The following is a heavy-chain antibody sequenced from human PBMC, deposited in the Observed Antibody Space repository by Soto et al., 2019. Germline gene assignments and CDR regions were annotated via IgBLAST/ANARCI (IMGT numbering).Heavy chain of an antibody. CDR2: VFHTGGT. Sequence: QVQLQESGPGLVKPSETLSLTCTVSSDSIAGENWWSWVRQPPGLGLEWIGEVFHTGGTNYNPSLKSRVTMEVDKSKNQFSLQLTSATAADTAVYYCARVFSSGSGWMYYFDFWGQGTLVSVSS. J-gene: IGHJ4*02. V-gene: IGHV4-4*02. D-gene: IGHD6-19*01. CDR1: SDSIAGENW. CDR3: ARVFSSGSGWMYYFDF.